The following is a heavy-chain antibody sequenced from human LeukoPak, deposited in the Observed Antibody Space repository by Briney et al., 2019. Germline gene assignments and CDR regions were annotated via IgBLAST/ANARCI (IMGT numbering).Heavy chain of an antibody. J-gene: IGHJ3*02. D-gene: IGHD2-2*01. Sequence: SVKVSCKASGGTFSSYAISWVRQAPGQGLEWMGGIIPIFGTANYAQKFHGRVTITADESTSTAYMELSSLRSEDTAVYYCAREGVVPAAHDAFDIWGQGTMVTVSS. V-gene: IGHV1-69*01. CDR1: GGTFSSYA. CDR2: IIPIFGTA. CDR3: AREGVVPAAHDAFDI.